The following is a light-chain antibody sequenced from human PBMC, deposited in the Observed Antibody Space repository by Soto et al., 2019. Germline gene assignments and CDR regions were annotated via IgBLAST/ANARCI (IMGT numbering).Light chain of an antibody. CDR3: TSYVGKVS. V-gene: IGLV2-8*01. Sequence: QSALTQPPSASGSPGQSVTISCTGTSSDVGAYKYVSWYQQYPGKAPKLMIYEVTKRPSGVPDRFSGSKSGNTASLTVSGLQAEDEADYYCTSYVGKVSFGGGTKLTVL. CDR1: SSDVGAYKY. J-gene: IGLJ2*01. CDR2: EVT.